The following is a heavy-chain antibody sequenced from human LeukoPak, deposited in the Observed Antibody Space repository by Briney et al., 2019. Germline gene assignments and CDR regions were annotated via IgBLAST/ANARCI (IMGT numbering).Heavy chain of an antibody. CDR1: GYSFTSYG. J-gene: IGHJ3*02. CDR2: ISAYNGNT. D-gene: IGHD2-15*01. V-gene: IGHV1-18*04. CDR3: ARVRFDCSGGSCYPVAFDI. Sequence: ASVKVSCKASGYSFTSYGISWVRQAPGQGLEWMGRISAYNGNTNYAQKLQGRVTMTTDTSTSTAYMELRSLRSDDTAVYYCARVRFDCSGGSCYPVAFDIWGQGTMVTVSS.